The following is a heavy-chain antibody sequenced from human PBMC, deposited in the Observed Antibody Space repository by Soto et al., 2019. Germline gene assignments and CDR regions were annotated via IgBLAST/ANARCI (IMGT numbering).Heavy chain of an antibody. V-gene: IGHV1-3*01. D-gene: IGHD4-17*01. CDR2: INAGDGNT. J-gene: IGHJ4*02. CDR3: ARSDYGGNSVIDY. CDR1: GYTFTSYA. Sequence: ASVKVSCKASGYTFTSYAMHWVRQAPGQRLEWMGWINAGDGNTKYPQKFKGRVTITRDTSASTANKEMSSLRSEDTAVYYCARSDYGGNSVIDYWGQGTLVTVSS.